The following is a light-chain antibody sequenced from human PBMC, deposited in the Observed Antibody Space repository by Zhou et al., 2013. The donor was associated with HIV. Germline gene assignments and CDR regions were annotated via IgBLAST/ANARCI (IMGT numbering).Light chain of an antibody. CDR2: ATS. CDR1: QRVSSSY. Sequence: EIVLTQSPGTLSLSPGERATLSCRASQRVSSSYLAWYQQRPGQAPRLLIYATSSRATGIPDRFSGSGSGTDFTLTFSRLEPEDFAVYYCQQYGSSPITFGQGTRLDIK. J-gene: IGKJ5*01. CDR3: QQYGSSPIT. V-gene: IGKV3-20*01.